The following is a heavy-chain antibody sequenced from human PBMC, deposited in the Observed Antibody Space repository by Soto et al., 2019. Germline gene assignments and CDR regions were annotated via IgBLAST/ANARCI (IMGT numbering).Heavy chain of an antibody. CDR3: ARGQMKDYYYYGMDV. CDR1: GFTFSSYG. CDR2: IWYDGSNK. Sequence: QVQLVESGGGVVQPGRSLRLSCAASGFTFSSYGMHWVRQAPGKGLEWVAVIWYDGSNKYYADSEKGRFTISRDNSKNTLYLQMNSLRAEDTAVYYCARGQMKDYYYYGMDVWGQGTTVTVSS. J-gene: IGHJ6*02. V-gene: IGHV3-33*01.